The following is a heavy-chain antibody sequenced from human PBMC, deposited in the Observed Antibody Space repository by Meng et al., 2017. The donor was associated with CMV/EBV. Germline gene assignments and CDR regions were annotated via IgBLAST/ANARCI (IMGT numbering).Heavy chain of an antibody. J-gene: IGHJ4*02. D-gene: IGHD1-26*01. V-gene: IGHV1-18*01. CDR2: ISAYNSNN. CDR3: ARERTMWRGATGY. Sequence: QVQLQRAGPAWKQPGASVKFSCKSSGYTFTSYGSSWVRQAPGQGLEWMGWISAYNSNNNYAPNHKGRVTTTTTTSTNSSKKVLRILGADATAEYYCARERTMWRGATGYWGQGTLVTVSS. CDR1: GYTFTSYG.